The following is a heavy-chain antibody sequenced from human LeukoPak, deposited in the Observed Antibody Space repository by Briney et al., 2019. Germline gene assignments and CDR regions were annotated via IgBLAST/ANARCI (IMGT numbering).Heavy chain of an antibody. CDR2: IYYSGST. CDR1: GGSISSYY. J-gene: IGHJ6*03. D-gene: IGHD2-15*01. CDR3: ARTTEGYCRGRSCYSYYYYMDV. V-gene: IGHV4-59*01. Sequence: PSETLSLTCTVSGGSISSYYWSWIRQPPGRGLEWIGYIYYSGSTNYNPSLKSRVTISVDTSKNQFSLKLSSVTAADTAVYYCARTTEGYCRGRSCYSYYYYMDVWGKGTTVTVSS.